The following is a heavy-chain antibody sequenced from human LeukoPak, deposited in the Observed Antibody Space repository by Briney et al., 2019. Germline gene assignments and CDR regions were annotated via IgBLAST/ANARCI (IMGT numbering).Heavy chain of an antibody. CDR3: ARAYRYCSGGSCYSALYYFDY. CDR1: GFTFSSYS. Sequence: MSGGSLRLSCAASGFTFSSYSMNWVRQAPGKGLEWVSSISSSSSYIYYADSVKGRFTISRDNAKNSLYLQMNSLRAEDTAVYYCARAYRYCSGGSCYSALYYFDYWGQGTLVTVSS. J-gene: IGHJ4*02. V-gene: IGHV3-21*01. D-gene: IGHD2-15*01. CDR2: ISSSSSYI.